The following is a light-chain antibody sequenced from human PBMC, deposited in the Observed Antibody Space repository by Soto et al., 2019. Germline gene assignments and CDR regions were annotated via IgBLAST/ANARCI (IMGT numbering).Light chain of an antibody. CDR1: PSVSSY. J-gene: IGKJ4*01. V-gene: IGKV3-11*01. CDR2: DVS. CDR3: QQRSNWPLT. Sequence: EIVLTQSPATLSLSPGERATLSCRASPSVSSYVAWYQQKPGQAPRLLIYDVSNRATGIPARFSGSGSWTDFTLTISSLEPEDFAVYYCQQRSNWPLTCGGGTKVEIK.